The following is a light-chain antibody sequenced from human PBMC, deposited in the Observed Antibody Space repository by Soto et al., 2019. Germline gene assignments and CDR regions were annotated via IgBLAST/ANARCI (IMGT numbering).Light chain of an antibody. Sequence: EIVLTQSPGTLSLSPGERATLSCRASQSVSSSYLAWYQQKPGQAPRLLIYGASSRATGIPDRFSGSGSVTNFTLTISRLEPEDFAVYYCQQFGISPWKFGQGTTVDIK. CDR2: GAS. CDR3: QQFGISPWK. V-gene: IGKV3-20*01. CDR1: QSVSSSY. J-gene: IGKJ1*01.